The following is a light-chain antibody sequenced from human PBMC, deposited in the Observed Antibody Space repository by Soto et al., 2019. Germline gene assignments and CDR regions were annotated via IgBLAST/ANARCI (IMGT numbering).Light chain of an antibody. J-gene: IGKJ2*01. Sequence: DIQMTQSPSSLSASVGDRVTITCRASQSISSYLNWYQQKPGKAPKLLIYAASSLQSGVPSRFSGSGSWTDVTLTISSLQPEDFATYYCHQSYSTPRYTFGQGTKLEIK. CDR1: QSISSY. V-gene: IGKV1-39*01. CDR2: AAS. CDR3: HQSYSTPRYT.